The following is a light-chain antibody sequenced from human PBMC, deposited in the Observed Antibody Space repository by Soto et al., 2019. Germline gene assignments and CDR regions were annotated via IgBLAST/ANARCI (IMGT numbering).Light chain of an antibody. V-gene: IGLV2-14*01. Sequence: QAALTHPDSVSGSPRQQTTISFTGTTSDVGAYNHVSWYQQHPGKAPQLIIYEVINRPSGLSNRFSASKSGNTASLTISGLQAEDEADYYCCSYTTSSTLVFGTGTKVTVL. CDR1: TSDVGAYNH. CDR3: CSYTTSSTLV. J-gene: IGLJ1*01. CDR2: EVI.